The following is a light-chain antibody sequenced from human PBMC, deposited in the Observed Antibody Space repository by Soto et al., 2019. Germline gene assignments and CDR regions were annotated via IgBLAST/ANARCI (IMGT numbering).Light chain of an antibody. CDR3: QQYNNWPWT. CDR1: QSVIRY. CDR2: DAS. J-gene: IGKJ1*01. Sequence: EIVLTQSPATLSLSPGERATLSCRASQSVIRYLAWYQQRPGQAPRLLIYDASYRATGIPARFSGSASGTEFTLTISSLQSEDFALYYCQQYNNWPWTFGQGTKVDIK. V-gene: IGKV3-11*01.